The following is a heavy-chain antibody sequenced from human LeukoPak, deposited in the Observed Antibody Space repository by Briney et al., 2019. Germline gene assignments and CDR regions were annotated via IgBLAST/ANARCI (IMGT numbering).Heavy chain of an antibody. CDR1: GYSFTSYW. V-gene: IGHV5-51*01. CDR2: IYPGDSDT. Sequence: ESLKISCKGSGYSFTSYWIGWVRQMPGKGLECMGIIYPGDSDTRYSPSFQGQVTMSADKSISTAYLQWSSLNSSDTAMYYCARTTYYYDSSGYYSDPYDALDIWGQGTMVTVSS. J-gene: IGHJ3*02. D-gene: IGHD3-22*01. CDR3: ARTTYYYDSSGYYSDPYDALDI.